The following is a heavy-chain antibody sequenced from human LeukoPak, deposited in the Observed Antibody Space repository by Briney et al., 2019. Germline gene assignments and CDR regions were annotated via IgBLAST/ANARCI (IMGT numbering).Heavy chain of an antibody. CDR3: ARANNWFDP. Sequence: PSETLSLTCSVSGGPITEYYWSWIRQPPGKGLEWIGYISYTGSSNYSPSLKSRVTMSVDTSKNQFSLKLSSVTAADTAVYYCARANNWFDPWGQGTLVTVSS. V-gene: IGHV4-59*12. J-gene: IGHJ5*02. CDR1: GGPITEYY. CDR2: ISYTGSS.